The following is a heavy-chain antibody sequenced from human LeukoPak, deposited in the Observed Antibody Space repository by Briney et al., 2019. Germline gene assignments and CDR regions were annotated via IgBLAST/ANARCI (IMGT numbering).Heavy chain of an antibody. D-gene: IGHD2-2*02. CDR3: AKGSPACYNGMDV. CDR2: ISGSGAVT. J-gene: IGHJ6*02. Sequence: PGASLLLSCAASGASFSGYGMSWVRQAPGKGLEWVSVISGSGAVTYYADSVKGRFTISRDNSKNTVYLQMNSLRAEDTAVYYCAKGSPACYNGMDVWGQGTTVTVSS. V-gene: IGHV3-23*01. CDR1: GASFSGYG.